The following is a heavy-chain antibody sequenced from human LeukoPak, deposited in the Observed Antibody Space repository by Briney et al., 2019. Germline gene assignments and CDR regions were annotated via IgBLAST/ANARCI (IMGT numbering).Heavy chain of an antibody. CDR2: ISGYNGKT. J-gene: IGHJ3*01. CDR1: GYLFTSYG. CDR3: ARALRAYYDSSGYYHQPDAFDF. D-gene: IGHD3-22*01. Sequence: ASLKVSCKTCGYLFTSYGITWVRQAPGQGLEWMGWISGYNGKTNYAEKLQGRVTMTIDTSTTTAYMELTSLRFDDTAVYYCARALRAYYDSSGYYHQPDAFDFWGQGTVVSVSS. V-gene: IGHV1-18*01.